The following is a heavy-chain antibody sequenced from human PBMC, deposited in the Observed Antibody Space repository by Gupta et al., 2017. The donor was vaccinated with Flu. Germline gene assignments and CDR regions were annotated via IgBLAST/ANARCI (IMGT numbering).Heavy chain of an antibody. V-gene: IGHV3-23*01. CDR3: AKGPVVVPAAMGILKPFDY. J-gene: IGHJ4*02. Sequence: EVQLLESGGGLVQPGGSLRLSCAASGFTFSSYAMSWVRQAPGKGLEWVSAISGSGGSTYYADSVKGRFTISRDNSKNTLYLQMNSLRAEDTAVYYCAKGPVVVPAAMGILKPFDYWGQGTLVTVSS. D-gene: IGHD2-2*01. CDR2: ISGSGGST. CDR1: GFTFSSYA.